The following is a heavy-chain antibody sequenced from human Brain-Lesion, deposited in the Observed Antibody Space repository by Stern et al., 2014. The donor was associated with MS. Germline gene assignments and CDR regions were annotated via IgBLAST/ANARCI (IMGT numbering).Heavy chain of an antibody. J-gene: IGHJ6*02. D-gene: IGHD3-3*01. CDR1: GYIFTGYY. V-gene: IGHV1-2*02. Sequence: DQLVESGAEVKKPGASVKVSCKTSGYIFTGYYIHWVRQAPGQGLEWMAWINPNTGGTNYAEKFQGRVTMSRDTSISTAYVELSSLTSDDTAVYYCARDQRGITIFGVVTDYYYLGMDVWGQGTTVTVSS. CDR2: INPNTGGT. CDR3: ARDQRGITIFGVVTDYYYLGMDV.